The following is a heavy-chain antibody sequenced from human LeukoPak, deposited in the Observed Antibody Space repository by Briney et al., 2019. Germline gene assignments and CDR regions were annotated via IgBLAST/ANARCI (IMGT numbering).Heavy chain of an antibody. D-gene: IGHD5-12*01. CDR2: IYYSGNT. CDR3: ARKYNGYGGWIDY. V-gene: IGHV4-59*01. Sequence: SETLSLTCTVSNDSINNYYWSWIRQPPGKGLEWIGYIYYSGNTNYNPSLKSRVTISLDTSKNQFSLKLSSVTAADTAVYYCARKYNGYGGWIDYWAQGTLVTVSS. J-gene: IGHJ4*02. CDR1: NDSINNYY.